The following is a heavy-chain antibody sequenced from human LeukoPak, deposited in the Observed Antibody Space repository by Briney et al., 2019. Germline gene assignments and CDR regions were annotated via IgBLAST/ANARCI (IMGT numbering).Heavy chain of an antibody. V-gene: IGHV3-30*04. CDR3: AKGAYGSGSYYKSGSDY. D-gene: IGHD3-10*01. CDR2: ISYDGSNK. CDR1: GFTFSSYA. Sequence: PGGSLRLSCAASGFTFSSYAMHWVRQAPGKGLEWVAVISYDGSNKYYADSVKGRFTISRDNSKNTLYLQMNSLRAEDTAVYYCAKGAYGSGSYYKSGSDYWGQGTLVTVSS. J-gene: IGHJ4*02.